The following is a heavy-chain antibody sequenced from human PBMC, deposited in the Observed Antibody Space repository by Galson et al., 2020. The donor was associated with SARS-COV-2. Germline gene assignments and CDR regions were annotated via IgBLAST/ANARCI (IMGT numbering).Heavy chain of an antibody. J-gene: IGHJ6*03. D-gene: IGHD2-2*01. Sequence: SVKVSCKASGDTFSNYGFNWVRQAPGQGLEWMGGIIPLLDAPNYAQKFQARITITADKSTSTVYMELSSLRSEDTALYYCARALVPAPMKYYMDVWGKGTTVTVSS. CDR2: IIPLLDAP. V-gene: IGHV1-69*10. CDR1: GDTFSNYG. CDR3: ARALVPAPMKYYMDV.